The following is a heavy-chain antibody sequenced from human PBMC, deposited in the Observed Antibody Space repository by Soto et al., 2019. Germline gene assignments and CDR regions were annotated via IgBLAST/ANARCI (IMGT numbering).Heavy chain of an antibody. CDR2: IILFYGTA. D-gene: IGHD6-19*01. J-gene: IGHJ4*02. V-gene: IGHV1-69*01. Sequence: QVQLVQSGAEVKKPGSSVKVSCKASGGTFRSYAISWVRQAPGKGLVWMGGIILFYGTAKYAQKFQGRVTITADESTSTAFMELSSLRSADTAVYYCAREHKDGWGGYWGQGTLVTVSA. CDR1: GGTFRSYA. CDR3: AREHKDGWGGY.